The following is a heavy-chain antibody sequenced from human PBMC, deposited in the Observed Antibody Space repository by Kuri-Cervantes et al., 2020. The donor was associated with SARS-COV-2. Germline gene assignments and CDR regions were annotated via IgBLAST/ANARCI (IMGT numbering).Heavy chain of an antibody. CDR3: ARDRLDFHSSGHFDH. CDR1: GFIFSDYA. D-gene: IGHD3-22*01. Sequence: GGSLRLSCEASGFIFSDYAIDWVRQAPGKGLEWVAIISYDGRNTKFADSVKGRFTISRDNSKDVVYLQMNSLRIEDTAEYFCARDRLDFHSSGHFDHWGQGTLVTVSS. V-gene: IGHV3-30*14. CDR2: ISYDGRNT. J-gene: IGHJ4*02.